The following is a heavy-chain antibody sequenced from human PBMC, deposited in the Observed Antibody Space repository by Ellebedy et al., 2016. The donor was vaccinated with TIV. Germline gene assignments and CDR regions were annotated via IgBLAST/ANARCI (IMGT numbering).Heavy chain of an antibody. D-gene: IGHD5-12*01. CDR3: ARGYSGYDDSLDI. CDR1: RFIFDTFA. V-gene: IGHV3-33*08. CDR2: IWHDGSND. Sequence: GESLKISXVGSRFIFDTFAMHWVRQAPGKGLEWVSFIWHDGSNDFYGDSVKGRFAISRDNSKNTVHLQMNSLRADDTAVYYCARGYSGYDDSLDIWGQGTMVTVSS. J-gene: IGHJ3*02.